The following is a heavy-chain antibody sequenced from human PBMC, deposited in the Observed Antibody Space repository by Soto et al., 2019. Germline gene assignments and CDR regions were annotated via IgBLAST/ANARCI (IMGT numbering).Heavy chain of an antibody. CDR3: AREGHCSGGSCSRGWFDP. J-gene: IGHJ5*02. V-gene: IGHV4-30-4*08. D-gene: IGHD2-15*01. CDR2: IYYSGST. Sequence: QVQLQESGPGLVKPSQTLSLTCTVSGGSISSGGYYWSWIRQHPGKGLEWIGYIYYSGSTYYNPSLKSRVTISVDTSKNQFSLKLSSVTAADTAVYYCAREGHCSGGSCSRGWFDPWGQGTLVTVSS. CDR1: GGSISSGGYY.